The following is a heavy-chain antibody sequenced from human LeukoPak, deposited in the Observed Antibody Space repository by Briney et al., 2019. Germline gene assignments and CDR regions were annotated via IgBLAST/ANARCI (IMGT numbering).Heavy chain of an antibody. CDR2: IYTSGST. CDR1: GGSISSYY. Sequence: PSETLSLTCTASGGSISSYYWSWIRQPAGKGLEWIGRIYTSGSTNYNPSLKGRVTMSVDTSKNQCSLKLSSVTAADTAGYYCARLIVGASSGGAFDIWGQGTMVTVSS. D-gene: IGHD1-26*01. V-gene: IGHV4-4*07. J-gene: IGHJ3*02. CDR3: ARLIVGASSGGAFDI.